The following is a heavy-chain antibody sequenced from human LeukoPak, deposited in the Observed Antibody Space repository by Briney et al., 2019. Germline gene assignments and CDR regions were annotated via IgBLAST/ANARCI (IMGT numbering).Heavy chain of an antibody. D-gene: IGHD3-3*01. CDR2: IRSKTAGGTT. V-gene: IGHV3-15*01. CDR1: GFSFTDAW. CDR3: ARDLYWVFD. J-gene: IGHJ4*02. Sequence: GGSLRLSCAASGFSFTDAWMTWVRQAPGKGLEWVGRIRSKTAGGTTDLAAPVKGRFSISRDDSKNTLYLQMNSLKTEDTAVYYCARDLYWVFDWGQRTLVTVSS.